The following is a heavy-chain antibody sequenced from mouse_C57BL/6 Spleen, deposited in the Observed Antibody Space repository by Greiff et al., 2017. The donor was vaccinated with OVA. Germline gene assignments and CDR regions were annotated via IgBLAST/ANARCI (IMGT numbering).Heavy chain of an antibody. CDR3: ARDGAY. CDR2: IYPSTSET. Sequence: QVQLQQPGAELVRPGSSVKLSCKASGYTFTSYWMDWVQQRPGQGLEWIGNIYPSTSETHYNQQFKDKATLTEDKSSSPAYLQLRSLTSEDFAVYYCARDGAYWGKGVMVTV. CDR1: GYTFTSYW. J-gene: IGHJ3*01. V-gene: IGHV1-61*01.